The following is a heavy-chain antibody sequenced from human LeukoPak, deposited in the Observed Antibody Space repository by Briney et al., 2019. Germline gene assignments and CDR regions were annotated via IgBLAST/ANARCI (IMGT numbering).Heavy chain of an antibody. J-gene: IGHJ3*02. CDR1: GFTFDDHA. CDR2: ISWNSGSI. Sequence: GGSLRLPCAASGFTFDDHAMHWVRQAPGKGLEWVSGISWNSGSIGYADSVKGRFTISRDNAKNSLYLQMNSLRAEDTALYYCAKDDDYGDYVKAFDIWGQGTMVTVSS. V-gene: IGHV3-9*01. D-gene: IGHD4-17*01. CDR3: AKDDDYGDYVKAFDI.